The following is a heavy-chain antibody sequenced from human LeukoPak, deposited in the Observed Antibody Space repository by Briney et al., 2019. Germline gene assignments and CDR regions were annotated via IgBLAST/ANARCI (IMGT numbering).Heavy chain of an antibody. Sequence: GGSLRLSCAASGFTFSSYAMSWVREAPARGLEWVSSLRGNGETFYADSVKGRFTLSRDDSRNTVYLQLNNLRVEDTAVYYCAKASWVSNGDAVLWGQGTVVTVSS. CDR3: AKASWVSNGDAVL. J-gene: IGHJ4*02. D-gene: IGHD1-1*01. CDR1: GFTFSSYA. CDR2: LRGNGET. V-gene: IGHV3-23*01.